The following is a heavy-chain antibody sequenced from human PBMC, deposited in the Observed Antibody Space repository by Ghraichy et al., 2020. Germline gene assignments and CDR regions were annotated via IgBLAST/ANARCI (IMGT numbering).Heavy chain of an antibody. CDR1: GFTFSSYD. CDR2: ISSTGNTR. Sequence: GGSLRLSCAASGFTFSSYDMNWVRQTPGKGLEWVSYISSTGNTRYYADSMKGRFTISRDNANNSLFLQMNSLRDEDTAVYYCTRGNGGYCSGSSCYHWGQGTLVTVSS. CDR3: TRGNGGYCSGSSCYH. J-gene: IGHJ5*02. V-gene: IGHV3-48*02. D-gene: IGHD2-15*01.